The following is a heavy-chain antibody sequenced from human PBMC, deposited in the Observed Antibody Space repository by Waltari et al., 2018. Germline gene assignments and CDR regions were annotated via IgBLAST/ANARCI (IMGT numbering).Heavy chain of an antibody. D-gene: IGHD2-21*01. V-gene: IGHV4-39*01. Sequence: QLHLQESGPGLVKPSETLSLTCTVSGGSISDRSHYWGWIRQPAGKGLEWIGSIYYTGSTSYNPSLKSRVTISVDTSKNQFSLKLTSVTAADTAVYYCPRHGVIGTKIFDYWGQGTLVTVSS. J-gene: IGHJ4*02. CDR3: PRHGVIGTKIFDY. CDR1: GGSISDRSHY. CDR2: IYYTGST.